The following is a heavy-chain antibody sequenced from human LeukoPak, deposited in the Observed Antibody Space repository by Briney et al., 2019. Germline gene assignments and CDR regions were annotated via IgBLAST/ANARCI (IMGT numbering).Heavy chain of an antibody. V-gene: IGHV3-74*03. Sequence: PGGSLRLSCAASGFTFSSYWMHWARQAPGQGLVWVSRINSDGSSTTYADSVKGRFTIARDNAKNTLYLQMNSLRPEDTAVYYCARDVDYHVTSECFDYWGQGTLVTVSS. CDR1: GFTFSSYW. J-gene: IGHJ4*02. D-gene: IGHD3-22*01. CDR2: INSDGSST. CDR3: ARDVDYHVTSECFDY.